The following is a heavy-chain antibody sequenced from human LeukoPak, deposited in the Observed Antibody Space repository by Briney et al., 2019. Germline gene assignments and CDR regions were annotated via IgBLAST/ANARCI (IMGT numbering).Heavy chain of an antibody. CDR1: GFTFDDYA. V-gene: IGHV3-20*04. D-gene: IGHD1-26*01. Sequence: PGGSLRLSCAASGFTFDDYAMTWVRQAPGKGLEWVSRINWNGGSIGYADSVKGRFTISRDNAKNTLFLQMNSLRAEDTAVYYCARVRSGSYNWFDPWGQGTLVTVSS. CDR3: ARVRSGSYNWFDP. J-gene: IGHJ5*02. CDR2: INWNGGSI.